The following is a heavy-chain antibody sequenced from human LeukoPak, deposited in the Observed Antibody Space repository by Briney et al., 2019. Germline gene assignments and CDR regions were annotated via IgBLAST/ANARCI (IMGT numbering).Heavy chain of an antibody. J-gene: IGHJ3*02. CDR1: GFTFSSYE. V-gene: IGHV3-48*03. Sequence: PGGSLRLSCAASGFTFSSYEMNWVRQAPGKGLEWVSYISSSGSTIYYADSVKGRFTISRDNARNSLYLQMNSLRAEDTAVYYCARAGEISEANDASDIWGQGTMVTVSS. CDR3: ARAGEISEANDASDI. CDR2: ISSSGSTI. D-gene: IGHD2-21*01.